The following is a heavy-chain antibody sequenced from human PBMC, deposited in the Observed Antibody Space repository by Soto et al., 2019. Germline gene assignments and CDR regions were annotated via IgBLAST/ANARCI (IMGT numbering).Heavy chain of an antibody. Sequence: GGSLRLSCAASGFTFSSYGMHWVRQAPGKGLEWVAVIWYDGSNKYYADSVKGRFTISSDNSKNTLYLQMTSLRAEDTAVYYCARDGKVTMIAGMDGWGQGTTVTVSS. CDR3: ARDGKVTMIAGMDG. CDR1: GFTFSSYG. CDR2: IWYDGSNK. D-gene: IGHD3-22*01. V-gene: IGHV3-33*01. J-gene: IGHJ6*02.